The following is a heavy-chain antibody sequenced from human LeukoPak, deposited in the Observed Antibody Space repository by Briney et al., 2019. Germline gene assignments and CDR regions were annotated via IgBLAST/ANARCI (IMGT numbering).Heavy chain of an antibody. D-gene: IGHD6-19*01. CDR1: GDSISSSY. CDR2: FYYSGST. V-gene: IGHV4-59*01. Sequence: PSETLSLTCTVSGDSISSSYWSWIRQPPGKGLEWIGYFYYSGSTNYNPSLKSRFTISVDTSKNQISLKLSSVTAADTAVYFCARGTGYTSGWGYYYCDYWGQGTLVTVSS. J-gene: IGHJ4*02. CDR3: ARGTGYTSGWGYYYCDY.